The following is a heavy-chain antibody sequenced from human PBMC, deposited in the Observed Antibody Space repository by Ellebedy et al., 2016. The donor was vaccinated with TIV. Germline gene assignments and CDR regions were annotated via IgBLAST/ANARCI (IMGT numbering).Heavy chain of an antibody. CDR3: ARLIGGTCQCAFDI. D-gene: IGHD2-15*01. J-gene: IGHJ3*02. Sequence: PGGSLRLSCAASGFTISRHWMSWVRQGPGKGLEWVANINQDGGEQNYVDSVRGRFTISRDNAKNSLYLQMNSLRAEDTAVYYCARLIGGTCQCAFDIWGQGTMVTVAS. CDR2: INQDGGEQ. CDR1: GFTISRHW. V-gene: IGHV3-7*01.